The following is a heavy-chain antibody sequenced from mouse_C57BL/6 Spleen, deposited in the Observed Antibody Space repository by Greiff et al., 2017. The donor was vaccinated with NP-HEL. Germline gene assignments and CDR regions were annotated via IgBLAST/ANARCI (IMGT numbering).Heavy chain of an antibody. CDR1: GFTFSSYG. CDR2: ISSGGSYT. V-gene: IGHV5-6*01. Sequence: EVQLVESGGDLVKPGGSLKLSCAASGFTFSSYGMSWVRQTPDKRLEWVATISSGGSYTYYPDSVKGRFTISRDNAKNTLYLQMSSLKSEDTAMYYCARHVSGSSHAMDYWGQGTSVTVSS. D-gene: IGHD1-1*01. J-gene: IGHJ4*01. CDR3: ARHVSGSSHAMDY.